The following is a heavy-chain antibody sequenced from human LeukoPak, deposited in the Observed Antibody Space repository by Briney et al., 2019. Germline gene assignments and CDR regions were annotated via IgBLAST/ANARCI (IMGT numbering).Heavy chain of an antibody. D-gene: IGHD2-2*01. V-gene: IGHV1-2*02. CDR3: ARGNRDIVVVPAAPYHYYYYMDV. J-gene: IGHJ6*03. Sequence: GASVKVSCKASGYTFTGYYMHWVRQAPGQGLEWMGWINPNSGGTNYAQKFQGRVTMTRDTSISTAYMELSRLRSDDTAVYYCARGNRDIVVVPAAPYHYYYYMDVWGKGTTVTVSS. CDR2: INPNSGGT. CDR1: GYTFTGYY.